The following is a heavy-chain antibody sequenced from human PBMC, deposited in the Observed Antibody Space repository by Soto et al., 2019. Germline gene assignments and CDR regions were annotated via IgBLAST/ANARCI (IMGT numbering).Heavy chain of an antibody. Sequence: EVQLLESGGGLVQPGGSLRLSCAASGFTFSTYAMSWVRQAPGKGLEWVSSIGASTGNTYYTDSVRGRFTISSDNSKNTLYLQMSRLRVEDTAIYYCTRDQCELDFWGQGSLVTVSS. V-gene: IGHV3-23*01. CDR3: TRDQCELDF. J-gene: IGHJ4*02. D-gene: IGHD1-26*01. CDR1: GFTFSTYA. CDR2: IGASTGNT.